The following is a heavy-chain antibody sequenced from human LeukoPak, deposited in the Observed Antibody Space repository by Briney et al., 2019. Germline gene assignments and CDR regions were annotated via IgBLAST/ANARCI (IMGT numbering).Heavy chain of an antibody. D-gene: IGHD1-7*01. J-gene: IGHJ4*02. Sequence: LGEPLKISCKGSGYRFTSYWIGWVRQMPGKGLEWMGIIYPGESYTRYSPSFQGQVTISADKSITTAYLQWSSLRASDTAMYYCARNWNYQYFDYWGQGTLVTVSS. CDR1: GYRFTSYW. CDR2: IYPGESYT. CDR3: ARNWNYQYFDY. V-gene: IGHV5-51*01.